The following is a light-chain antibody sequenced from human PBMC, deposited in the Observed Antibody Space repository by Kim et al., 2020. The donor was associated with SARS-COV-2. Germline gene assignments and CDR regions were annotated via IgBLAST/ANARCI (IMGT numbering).Light chain of an antibody. CDR2: GAS. CDR1: QGISNY. V-gene: IGKV1-27*01. J-gene: IGKJ1*01. CDR3: QKYNGAPWT. Sequence: ATVGDTVTITCRASQGISNYLAWYQQKPGKVPKVLIFGASALQSGVPSRFSGSGSGTDFTLTISSLQPEDVATYYCQKYNGAPWTFGQGTKVDIK.